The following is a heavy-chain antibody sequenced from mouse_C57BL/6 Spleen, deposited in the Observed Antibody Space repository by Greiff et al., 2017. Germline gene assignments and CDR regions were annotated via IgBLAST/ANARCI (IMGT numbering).Heavy chain of an antibody. CDR1: GFTFSDYY. Sequence: EVQLVESEGGLVQPGSSMKLSCTASGFTFSDYYMAWVRQVPEKGLEWVANINYDGSSTYYLDSLKSRFIISRDNAKNILYLQMSSLKSEDTATYYCARERGYAMDYWGQGTSDTVSS. V-gene: IGHV5-16*01. CDR3: ARERGYAMDY. J-gene: IGHJ4*01. CDR2: INYDGSST.